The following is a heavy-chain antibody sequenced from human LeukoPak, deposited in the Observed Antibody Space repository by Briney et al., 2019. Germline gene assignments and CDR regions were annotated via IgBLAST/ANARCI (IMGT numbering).Heavy chain of an antibody. CDR2: INHSGST. Sequence: SETLSLTCAVYGESFSGYYWSWIRQPPGKGLEWIGEINHSGSTNYNPSLKSRVTISVDTSKNQFSLKLSSVTAADTAVYYCAGGGDYGDYYFDYWGQGTLVTVSS. V-gene: IGHV4-34*01. CDR1: GESFSGYY. CDR3: AGGGDYGDYYFDY. D-gene: IGHD4-17*01. J-gene: IGHJ4*02.